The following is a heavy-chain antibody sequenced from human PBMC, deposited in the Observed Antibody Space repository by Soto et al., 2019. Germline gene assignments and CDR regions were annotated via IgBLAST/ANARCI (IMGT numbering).Heavy chain of an antibody. CDR2: IYYSGST. D-gene: IGHD2-2*01. CDR3: ARGGYCISTSCPNPFDY. V-gene: IGHV4-59*01. CDR1: GGSISSYY. Sequence: SETLSLTCTVSGGSISSYYWSWIRQPPGKGLEWIGYIYYSGSTNYNPSLKSRVTISVDTSKNQFSLKLSSVTAADTAVYYCARGGYCISTSCPNPFDYWGQGTLVTVSS. J-gene: IGHJ4*02.